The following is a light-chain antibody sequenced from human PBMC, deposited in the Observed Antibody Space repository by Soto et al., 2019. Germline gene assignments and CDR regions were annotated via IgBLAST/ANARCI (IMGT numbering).Light chain of an antibody. V-gene: IGKV1-9*01. Sequence: DLQLTQSPSFLSASVGDRVTITCRASPGISSYLAWYQQHPGKAPKLLIYAASTLQSGVPSRFSGSGSGTEFTRTISRLQPEDLATYYCQQLNSYPLTCGGGTKVEIK. CDR1: PGISSY. J-gene: IGKJ4*01. CDR2: AAS. CDR3: QQLNSYPLT.